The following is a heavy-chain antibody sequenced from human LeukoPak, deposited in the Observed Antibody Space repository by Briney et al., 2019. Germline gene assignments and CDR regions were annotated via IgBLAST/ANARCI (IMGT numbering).Heavy chain of an antibody. CDR1: GYTFTVYY. CDR2: INPNSGGT. CDR3: ARVMQAPRIAAAGDDAFDI. J-gene: IGHJ3*02. V-gene: IGHV1-2*02. Sequence: ASVKVSCKASGYTFTVYYMHWVRQAPGQGLEWMGWINPNSGGTNYAQKLQGRVTMTTDTSTSTAYMELRSLRSDDTAVYYCARVMQAPRIAAAGDDAFDIWGQGTMVTVSS. D-gene: IGHD6-13*01.